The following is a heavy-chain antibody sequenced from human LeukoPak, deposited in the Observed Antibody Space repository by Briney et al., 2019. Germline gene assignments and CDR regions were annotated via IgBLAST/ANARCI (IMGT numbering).Heavy chain of an antibody. J-gene: IGHJ4*02. CDR3: AGTMLYSSGWNDY. Sequence: ASETLSLTCTVSGGSISSYYWSWIRQPPGKGLEWIGYIYYSGSTNYNPSLKSRVTISVDTSKNQFSLKLSSVTAADTAVYYCAGTMLYSSGWNDYWGQGTLVTVSS. CDR1: GGSISSYY. CDR2: IYYSGST. V-gene: IGHV4-59*08. D-gene: IGHD6-19*01.